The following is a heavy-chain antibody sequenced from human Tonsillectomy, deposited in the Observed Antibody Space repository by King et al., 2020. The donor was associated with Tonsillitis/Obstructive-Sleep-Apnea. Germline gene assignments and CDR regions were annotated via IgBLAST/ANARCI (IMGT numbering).Heavy chain of an antibody. CDR3: AKDTGPANYDFWSGPDY. J-gene: IGHJ4*02. D-gene: IGHD3-3*01. Sequence: VQLVESGGGVVQPGGSLRLSCAASGFTFADYAMHWVRQSPGKGLEWVSLISGDGSSTYYADSVKGRFTISRDHSKKSLYLQMNSLKTEDTAVYYCAKDTGPANYDFWSGPDYWGQGTLVTVSS. CDR2: ISGDGSST. V-gene: IGHV3-43*02. CDR1: GFTFADYA.